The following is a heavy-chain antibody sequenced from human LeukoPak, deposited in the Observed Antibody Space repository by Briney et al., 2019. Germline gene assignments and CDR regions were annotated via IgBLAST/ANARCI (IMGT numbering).Heavy chain of an antibody. D-gene: IGHD2-2*01. CDR2: IIPIFGTA. CDR1: GGTFSSYA. J-gene: IGHJ3*02. Sequence: ASVKVSCKASGGTFSSYAISWVRQAPGQGLEWMGGIIPIFGTANYAQKFQGRVTITTDESTSTAYMELSSLRSEDTAVYYCARGRLGYCSSTSCHDAFDIWGQGTMVTVSS. V-gene: IGHV1-69*05. CDR3: ARGRLGYCSSTSCHDAFDI.